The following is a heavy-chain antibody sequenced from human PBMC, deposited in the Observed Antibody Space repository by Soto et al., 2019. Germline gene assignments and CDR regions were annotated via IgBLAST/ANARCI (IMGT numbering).Heavy chain of an antibody. CDR2: ISWNSGSI. CDR1: GFTFDDYA. CDR3: AKDIGDYGDYNFDY. V-gene: IGHV3-9*01. Sequence: SLRLSCAASGFTFDDYAMHWVRQAPGKGLEWVSGISWNSGSIGYADSVKGRFTISRDNAKNSLYLQMNSLRAEDTALYYCAKDIGDYGDYNFDYWGQGTLVTVSS. J-gene: IGHJ4*02. D-gene: IGHD4-17*01.